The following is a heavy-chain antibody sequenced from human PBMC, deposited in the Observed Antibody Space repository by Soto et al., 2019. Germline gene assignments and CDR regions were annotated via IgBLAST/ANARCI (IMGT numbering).Heavy chain of an antibody. D-gene: IGHD2-8*01. CDR1: GFTFSSYS. J-gene: IGHJ6*02. Sequence: PGGSLRLSCAASGFTFSSYSMNWVRQAPGKGLEWVSYISSSSSTIYYADSVKGRFTISRDNAKNPLYLQMNSLRDGDTAVYYCARDRLMMDYYYYGMDVWGQGTTVTVSS. CDR3: ARDRLMMDYYYYGMDV. V-gene: IGHV3-48*02. CDR2: ISSSSSTI.